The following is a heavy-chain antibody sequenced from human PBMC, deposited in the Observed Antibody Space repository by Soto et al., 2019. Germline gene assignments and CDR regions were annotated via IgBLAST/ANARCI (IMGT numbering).Heavy chain of an antibody. V-gene: IGHV1-18*04. CDR1: GYTFTSYG. CDR2: ISAYNGNT. Sequence: ASVKVSCKASGYTFTSYGISWVRQAPGQGLEWMGWISAYNGNTNYAQKLQGRVTMATDTSTSTAYMELRSLRSDDTAVYYCARDYSKTYYYYYGMDVWRQGTTVTVSS. D-gene: IGHD4-4*01. CDR3: ARDYSKTYYYYYGMDV. J-gene: IGHJ6*02.